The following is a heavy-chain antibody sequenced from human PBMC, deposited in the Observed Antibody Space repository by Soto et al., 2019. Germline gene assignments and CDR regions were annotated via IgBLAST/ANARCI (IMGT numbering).Heavy chain of an antibody. J-gene: IGHJ5*02. D-gene: IGHD3-3*01. V-gene: IGHV1-69*01. Sequence: QVQLVQSGAEVKKPGSSVKVSCKASGGTFSSYAISWVRQAPGQGLEWMGGIIPIFGTANYAQKFQGRVTITADESTSTAYMELSSLRSEDTALYYCARDHYPWSGYPTGNWFDPWGQGTLVTVSS. CDR3: ARDHYPWSGYPTGNWFDP. CDR2: IIPIFGTA. CDR1: GGTFSSYA.